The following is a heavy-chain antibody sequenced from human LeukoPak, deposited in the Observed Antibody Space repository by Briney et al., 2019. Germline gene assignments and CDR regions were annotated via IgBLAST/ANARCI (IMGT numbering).Heavy chain of an antibody. V-gene: IGHV1-18*01. Sequence: ASVKVSCKASGYTFTSNGISWVRQAPGQGLEWMGWISAYNGNTNYEQKLQGRVTMTTDTSTSTAYMELRSLRSDDTAVYYCARGRGLPPRGYFDYWGQGTLVTVSS. CDR1: GYTFTSNG. D-gene: IGHD4-11*01. CDR3: ARGRGLPPRGYFDY. J-gene: IGHJ4*02. CDR2: ISAYNGNT.